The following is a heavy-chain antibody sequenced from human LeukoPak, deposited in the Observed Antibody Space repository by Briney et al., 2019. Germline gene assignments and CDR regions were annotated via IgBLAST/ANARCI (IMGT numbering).Heavy chain of an antibody. J-gene: IGHJ5*02. CDR1: GYTFTGYY. CDR3: ARDSPVAMIVVVTGWFDP. D-gene: IGHD3-22*01. Sequence: GASVKVSCKASGYTFTGYYMHWVRQAPGQGLEWMGWINPNSGGTNYAQKFQGRVTMTRDTSISTAYMELSRLRSDDTAVYYCARDSPVAMIVVVTGWFDPWGQGTLVTVSS. V-gene: IGHV1-2*02. CDR2: INPNSGGT.